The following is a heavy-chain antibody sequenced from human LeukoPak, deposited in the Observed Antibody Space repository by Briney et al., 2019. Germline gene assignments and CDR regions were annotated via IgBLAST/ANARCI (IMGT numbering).Heavy chain of an antibody. CDR1: GGSIGSSRFY. V-gene: IGHV4-39*01. CDR2: IDYSGKT. D-gene: IGHD2-15*01. Sequence: SETLSLTCAVSGGSIGSSRFYWGWLRQPPGKGLEWTGSIDYSGKTFYNPSLKSRVTISVDTSKNQFSLKLSSVTAADTAVYYCARHCSDGSCYEYWGQGTLVTVSS. CDR3: ARHCSDGSCYEY. J-gene: IGHJ4*02.